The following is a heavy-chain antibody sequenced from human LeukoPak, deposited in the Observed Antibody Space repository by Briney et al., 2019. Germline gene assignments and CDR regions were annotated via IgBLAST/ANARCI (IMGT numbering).Heavy chain of an antibody. D-gene: IGHD2-21*02. V-gene: IGHV3-23*01. CDR3: AKGVGTFDY. CDR2: ISGSGGST. J-gene: IGHJ4*02. Sequence: GGSLRLSCAASGFTFSDYYMSWVRQAPVKGLEWVSAISGSGGSTYYADSVKGRFTISRDNSKNTLYVQMNSLRAEDTAVYYCAKGVGTFDYWGQGTLVTVSS. CDR1: GFTFSDYY.